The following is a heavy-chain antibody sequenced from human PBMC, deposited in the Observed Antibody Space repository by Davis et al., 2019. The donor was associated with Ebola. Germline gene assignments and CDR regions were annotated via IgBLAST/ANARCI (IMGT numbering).Heavy chain of an antibody. D-gene: IGHD3-10*01. CDR1: GYTFTSYA. CDR3: ARDRGSMVQVDHWFDP. J-gene: IGHJ5*02. CDR2: INAGNGNT. Sequence: AASVKVSCKASGYTFTSYAMHWVRQAPGQRLEWMGWINAGNGNTKYSQKFQGRVTITSDTSASTAYMELSRLRSEETAVYYCARDRGSMVQVDHWFDPWGQGTLVTVSS. V-gene: IGHV1-3*01.